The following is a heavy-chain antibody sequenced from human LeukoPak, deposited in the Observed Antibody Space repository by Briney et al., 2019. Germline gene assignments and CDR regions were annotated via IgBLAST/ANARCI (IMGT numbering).Heavy chain of an antibody. D-gene: IGHD3-3*01. CDR3: ARHGPLYDIWSAQFYFDY. CDR2: IYYSGTT. Sequence: SETLSLTCTVSGGSISTFYWSWIRQRPGKGLEWMGYIYYSGTTNYNPSLKSRVTISLDMSKGQFSLTLRSVPAADTALYYCARHGPLYDIWSAQFYFDYWGQGTLVAVSS. J-gene: IGHJ4*02. CDR1: GGSISTFY. V-gene: IGHV4-59*08.